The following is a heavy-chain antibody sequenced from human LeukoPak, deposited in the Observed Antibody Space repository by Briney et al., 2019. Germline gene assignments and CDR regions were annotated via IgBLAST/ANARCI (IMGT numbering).Heavy chain of an antibody. Sequence: GGSLRLSCAASGFTFSSYAMHWVRQAPGKGLEWVAVISYDGSNKYYADSVKGRFTISRDNSKNTLYLQMNSLRAEDTAVYYCAKKKEQWLDYWGQGTLVTVSS. CDR1: GFTFSSYA. CDR3: AKKKEQWLDY. V-gene: IGHV3-30-3*02. J-gene: IGHJ4*02. CDR2: ISYDGSNK. D-gene: IGHD6-19*01.